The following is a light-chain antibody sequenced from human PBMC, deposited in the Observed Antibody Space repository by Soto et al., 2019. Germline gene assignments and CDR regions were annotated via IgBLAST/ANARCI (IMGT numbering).Light chain of an antibody. Sequence: TVMTQSPGTLSVSPGERATISCWASQAISYNVAWYQHFPGQAPRLLIHGASTRANGVPARFSGSGSGTDFTLTITSVQSEDFATYYCQQYNDWPPNYTFGRGTRLEI. CDR2: GAS. J-gene: IGKJ2*01. CDR3: QQYNDWPPNYT. V-gene: IGKV3-15*01. CDR1: QAISYN.